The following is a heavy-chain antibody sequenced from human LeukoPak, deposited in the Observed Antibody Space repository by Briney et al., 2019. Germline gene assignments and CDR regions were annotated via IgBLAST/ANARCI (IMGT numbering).Heavy chain of an antibody. Sequence: AGGSLRLSCAAPGFTFSDYYMSWIRQAPGKGLEWVSYISSSGSTIYYADSVKGRFTISRDNAKNSLYLQMNSLRAEDTAVYYCTKASGYSRRESFDYWGQGTLVTVSS. D-gene: IGHD6-13*01. CDR2: ISSSGSTI. J-gene: IGHJ4*02. V-gene: IGHV3-11*01. CDR1: GFTFSDYY. CDR3: TKASGYSRRESFDY.